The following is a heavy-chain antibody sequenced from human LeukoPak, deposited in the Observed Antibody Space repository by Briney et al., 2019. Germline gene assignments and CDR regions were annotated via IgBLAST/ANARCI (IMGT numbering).Heavy chain of an antibody. CDR1: GYSISSGYY. D-gene: IGHD3-3*01. CDR2: IYHSGST. Sequence: SETLSLTCAVSGYSISSGYYWGWIRQPPGKGLEWIGSIYHSGSTYYNPSLKSRVTISVDTSKNQFSLKLSSVTAADTAVYYCAREGEYYDIWSGRDNWFDPWGQGTLVTVSS. J-gene: IGHJ5*02. V-gene: IGHV4-38-2*02. CDR3: AREGEYYDIWSGRDNWFDP.